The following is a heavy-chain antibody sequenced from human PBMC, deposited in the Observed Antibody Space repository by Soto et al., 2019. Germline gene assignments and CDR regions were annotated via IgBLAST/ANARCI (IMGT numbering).Heavy chain of an antibody. V-gene: IGHV5-10-1*01. CDR1: GYSFTSYC. Sequence: GESLNTSCKGSGYSFTSYCISWVRQMPGKGLEWMGRIDPSDSYTNYSPSFQGHVTISADKSISTAYLQWSSLKASDTAMYYCARHVVVPAAANYYYYYGMDVWGQGTTVTVSS. J-gene: IGHJ6*02. CDR3: ARHVVVPAAANYYYYYGMDV. D-gene: IGHD2-2*01. CDR2: IDPSDSYT.